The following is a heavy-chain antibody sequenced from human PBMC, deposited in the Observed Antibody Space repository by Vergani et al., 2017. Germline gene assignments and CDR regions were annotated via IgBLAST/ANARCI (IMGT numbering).Heavy chain of an antibody. V-gene: IGHV3-23*04. CDR3: VRDVRVSRT. J-gene: IGHJ3*01. CDR1: GFTFEDYG. CDR2: ISDNGGTT. Sequence: EVQVVESGGGLVQPGRSLRLSCAASGFTFEDYGIHWVRQAPGKGLEWVSIISDNGGTTYYADSVKGRFTISRDNSKDTLYLQMNSLRAEDTAVYYCVRDVRVSRTWGQGTLVAVSS.